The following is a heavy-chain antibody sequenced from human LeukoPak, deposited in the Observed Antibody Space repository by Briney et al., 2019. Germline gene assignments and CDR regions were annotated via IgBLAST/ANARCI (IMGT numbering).Heavy chain of an antibody. J-gene: IGHJ4*02. CDR3: ARQGVDTAMAFDY. V-gene: IGHV1-69*06. CDR1: GGTLSSYA. D-gene: IGHD5-18*01. CDR2: IIPIFGTA. Sequence: SVKVSCKASGGTLSSYAISWVRQAPGQGLEWMGGIIPIFGTANYAQKFQGRVTITADKSTSTAYMELSSLGSEDTAVYYCARQGVDTAMAFDYWGQGTLVTVSS.